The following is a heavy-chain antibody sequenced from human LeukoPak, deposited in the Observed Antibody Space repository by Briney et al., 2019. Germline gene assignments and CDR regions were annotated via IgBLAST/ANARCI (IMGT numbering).Heavy chain of an antibody. Sequence: SETLSLTCTVSGGSISSSSYYWGWIRQPPGKGLEWIGSIYYSGSTYYNPSLKSRVTISVDTSKNQFSLKLSSVTAADTAVYYCARYERDYDFWSGYYTGGWFDPWGHGTLVTVSS. CDR2: IYYSGST. CDR3: ARYERDYDFWSGYYTGGWFDP. D-gene: IGHD3-3*01. V-gene: IGHV4-39*01. CDR1: GGSISSSSYY. J-gene: IGHJ5*02.